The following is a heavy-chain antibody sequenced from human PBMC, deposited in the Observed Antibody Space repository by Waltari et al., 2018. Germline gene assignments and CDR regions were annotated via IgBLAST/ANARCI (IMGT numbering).Heavy chain of an antibody. J-gene: IGHJ4*02. CDR3: ASIAAAAPPENY. V-gene: IGHV3-23*01. CDR1: GFTFSSYA. Sequence: EVQLLESGGGLVQPGGSLRLSCAASGFTFSSYAMSWVRQAPGKGLEWVSAISGSGGSTYYADSVKGRFTISRDNAKNSLYLQMNSLRAEDTAVYYCASIAAAAPPENYWGQGTLVTVSS. D-gene: IGHD6-13*01. CDR2: ISGSGGST.